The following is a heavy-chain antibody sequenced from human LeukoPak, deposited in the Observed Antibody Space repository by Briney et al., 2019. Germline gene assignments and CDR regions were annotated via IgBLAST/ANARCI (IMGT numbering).Heavy chain of an antibody. CDR3: ASEQTYYYDSSGYYNLFQH. Sequence: GGPLRLSCAASGFTFSSYAMHWVRQAPGKGLECVAVISYDGSNKYYADSVKGRLTISRDNSKNTLYLQMNSLRAEDTAVYYCASEQTYYYDSSGYYNLFQHWGQGTLVTVSS. V-gene: IGHV3-30*04. D-gene: IGHD3-22*01. CDR1: GFTFSSYA. J-gene: IGHJ1*01. CDR2: ISYDGSNK.